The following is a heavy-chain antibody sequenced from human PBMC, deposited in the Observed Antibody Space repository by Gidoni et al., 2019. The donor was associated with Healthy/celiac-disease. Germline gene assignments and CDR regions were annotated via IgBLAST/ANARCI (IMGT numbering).Heavy chain of an antibody. Sequence: GTANYAQKFQGRVTITADKSTSTAYMELSSLRSEDTAVYYRARAPVEMATITAFDIWGQGTMVTVSS. J-gene: IGHJ3*02. D-gene: IGHD5-12*01. CDR3: ARAPVEMATITAFDI. V-gene: IGHV1-69*06. CDR2: GTA.